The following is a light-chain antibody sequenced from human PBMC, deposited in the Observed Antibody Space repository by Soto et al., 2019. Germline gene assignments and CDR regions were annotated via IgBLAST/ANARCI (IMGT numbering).Light chain of an antibody. Sequence: DIQMTQSPSTLSASVGDRVTITCRASQSISIWLAWYQQKPGKAPKILIYKASSLESGVPSRFSGSGSGTDFTLTISSLQSEDFAVYYCQQYNNWPPITFGQGTRLEI. CDR1: QSISIW. CDR2: KAS. V-gene: IGKV1-5*03. J-gene: IGKJ5*01. CDR3: QQYNNWPPIT.